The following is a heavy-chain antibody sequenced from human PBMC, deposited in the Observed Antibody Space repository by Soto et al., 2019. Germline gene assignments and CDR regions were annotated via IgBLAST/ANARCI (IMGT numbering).Heavy chain of an antibody. Sequence: GGSLILSCAASGFTFSSYSMNWVRQAPGKGLEWVSYISSSSSTIYYADSVKGRFTISRDNAKNSLYLQMNSLRDEDTAVYYCARGTYCGGDCSAPYYHYGMDVWGQGTTVTVSS. CDR3: ARGTYCGGDCSAPYYHYGMDV. CDR1: GFTFSSYS. J-gene: IGHJ6*02. CDR2: ISSSSSTI. D-gene: IGHD2-21*02. V-gene: IGHV3-48*02.